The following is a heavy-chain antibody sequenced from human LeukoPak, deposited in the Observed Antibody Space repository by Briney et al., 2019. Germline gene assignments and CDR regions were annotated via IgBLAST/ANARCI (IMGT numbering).Heavy chain of an antibody. Sequence: GGSLRLSCAASGFTFSSYAMSWVRQAPGKGLEWVSAISGSGGSTYYADSVKGRFTISRDNSKNTLYLQMNSLRAEDTAVYYCAKGIDWVTAILGLDYWGQGTLVTVSS. V-gene: IGHV3-23*01. CDR2: ISGSGGST. J-gene: IGHJ4*02. CDR1: GFTFSSYA. D-gene: IGHD2-21*02. CDR3: AKGIDWVTAILGLDY.